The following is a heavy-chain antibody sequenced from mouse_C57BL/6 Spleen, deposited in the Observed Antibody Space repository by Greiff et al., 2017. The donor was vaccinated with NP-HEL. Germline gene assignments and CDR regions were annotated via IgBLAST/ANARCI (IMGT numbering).Heavy chain of an antibody. Sequence: EVQLQQSGPELVKPGASVKISCKASGYTFTDYYMNWVKQSHGKSLEWIGDINPNNGGTSYNQKFKGKATLTVDKSSSTAYMELRSLTSEDSAVYYCARRDWMFAYWGQGTLVTVSA. D-gene: IGHD3-3*01. CDR3: ARRDWMFAY. CDR1: GYTFTDYY. CDR2: INPNNGGT. J-gene: IGHJ3*01. V-gene: IGHV1-26*01.